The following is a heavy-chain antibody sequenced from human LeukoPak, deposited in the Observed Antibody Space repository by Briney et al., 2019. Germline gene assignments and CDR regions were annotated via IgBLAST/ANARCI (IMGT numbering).Heavy chain of an antibody. CDR1: GGTFSSYA. Sequence: GASVKVSCKASGGTFSSYAISWVRQAPGQGLEWMGGIIPIFGTANYAQKFQGRVTITADESTSTAYMELSSPRSEDTAVYYCARVPPSVIAISDDAFDIWGQGTMVTVSS. J-gene: IGHJ3*02. V-gene: IGHV1-69*13. CDR3: ARVPPSVIAISDDAFDI. CDR2: IIPIFGTA. D-gene: IGHD2-21*01.